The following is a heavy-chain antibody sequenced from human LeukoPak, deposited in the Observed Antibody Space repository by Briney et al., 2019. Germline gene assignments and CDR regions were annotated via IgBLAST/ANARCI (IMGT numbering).Heavy chain of an antibody. J-gene: IGHJ4*02. D-gene: IGHD6-6*01. CDR1: GGSISSYY. Sequence: PSETLSLTCTVSGGSISSYYWSWIRQPPGKGLEWIGYIYYSGSTNYNPSLKSRVTISVDASNDLFSLKLSSVTAADTAVYYCASGRFGYSSSSDYWGQGTLVTVSS. CDR3: ASGRFGYSSSSDY. CDR2: IYYSGST. V-gene: IGHV4-59*01.